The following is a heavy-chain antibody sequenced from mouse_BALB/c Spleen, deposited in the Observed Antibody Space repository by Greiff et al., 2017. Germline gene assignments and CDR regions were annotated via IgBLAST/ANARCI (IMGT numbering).Heavy chain of an antibody. CDR2: IYPGNVNT. CDR1: GYTFTSYY. Sequence: QVHVKQSGPELVKPGASVRISCKASGYTFTSYYIHWVKQRPGQGLEWIGWIYPGNVNTKYNEKFKGKATLTADKSSSTAYMQLSSLTSEDSAVYFGAREGYYDYMFAYWGQGTLVTVSA. D-gene: IGHD2-4*01. CDR3: AREGYYDYMFAY. J-gene: IGHJ3*01. V-gene: IGHV1S56*01.